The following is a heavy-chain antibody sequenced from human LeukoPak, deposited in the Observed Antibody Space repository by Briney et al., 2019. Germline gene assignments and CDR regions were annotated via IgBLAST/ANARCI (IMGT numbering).Heavy chain of an antibody. CDR1: GYTFTGYY. J-gene: IGHJ4*02. CDR2: INPNSGGT. D-gene: IGHD5-12*01. V-gene: IGHV1-2*02. Sequence: ASVKVSCKASGYTFTGYYMHWVRQAPGQGLEWMGWINPNSGGTNYAQKFQGRVTMTRDTSISTAYMELSRLRSDDTAVYYCARGPFRISGYDHTDFDYWGQGTLVTVSS. CDR3: ARGPFRISGYDHTDFDY.